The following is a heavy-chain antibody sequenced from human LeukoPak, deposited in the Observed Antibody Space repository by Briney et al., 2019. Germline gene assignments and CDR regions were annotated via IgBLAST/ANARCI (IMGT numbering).Heavy chain of an antibody. CDR3: ARTCPMMFCSSSFFDS. J-gene: IGHJ5*01. Sequence: ASLKVSCKTSGYTFSSFGVTWVRQAPGQGLEWVGWISAYDGNTNYAPKFQGRVAMTTDTSTNTAYMELRSLRSDDTAIYYCARTCPMMFCSSSFFDSWGQGTLVTVSS. V-gene: IGHV1-18*01. CDR2: ISAYDGNT. CDR1: GYTFSSFG. D-gene: IGHD2-2*01.